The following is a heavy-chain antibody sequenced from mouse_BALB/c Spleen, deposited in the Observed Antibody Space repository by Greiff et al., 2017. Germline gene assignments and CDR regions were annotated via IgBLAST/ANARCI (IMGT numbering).Heavy chain of an antibody. V-gene: IGHV1-82*01. CDR3: ARGFGAY. J-gene: IGHJ3*01. CDR2: IYPGDGDT. Sequence: QVQLQQSGPELVKPGASVKISCKASGYAFSSSWMNWVKQRPGQGLEWIGRIYPGDGDTNYNGKFKGKATLTADKSSSTAYMQLSSLTSVDSAVYFCARGFGAYWGQGTLVTVSA. CDR1: GYAFSSSW.